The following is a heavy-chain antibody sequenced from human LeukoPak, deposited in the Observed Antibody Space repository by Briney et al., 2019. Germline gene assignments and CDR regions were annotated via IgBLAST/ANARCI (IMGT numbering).Heavy chain of an antibody. Sequence: ASVKVSCKASGGTLSRYAISWVRQAPGQGLEWMGWISAYNGNTNYAQKLQGRVTMTTDTSTSTAYMELRSLRSDDTAVYYCARDRLGIVGATSWFDPWGQGTLVTVSS. CDR2: ISAYNGNT. V-gene: IGHV1-18*01. CDR1: GGTLSRYA. J-gene: IGHJ5*02. CDR3: ARDRLGIVGATSWFDP. D-gene: IGHD1-26*01.